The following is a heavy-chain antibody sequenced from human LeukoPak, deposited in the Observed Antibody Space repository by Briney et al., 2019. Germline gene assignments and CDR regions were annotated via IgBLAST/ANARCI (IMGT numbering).Heavy chain of an antibody. CDR2: IYYSGST. J-gene: IGHJ3*02. CDR3: AKPRYTFGYGAFDI. CDR1: GGSISSFY. V-gene: IGHV4-59*12. D-gene: IGHD5-18*01. Sequence: SETLSLTCTVSGGSISSFYWSWIRQPPGKGLEWIGSIYYSGSTNYNPSLKSRVTISIDTSKNQFSLNLSSVTAADTAVSYCAKPRYTFGYGAFDIWGQGTMVTVSS.